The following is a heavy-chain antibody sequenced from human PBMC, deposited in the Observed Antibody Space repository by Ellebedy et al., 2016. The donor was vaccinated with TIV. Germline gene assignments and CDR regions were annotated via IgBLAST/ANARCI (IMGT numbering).Heavy chain of an antibody. CDR1: GGTFSGYS. V-gene: IGHV1-69*13. Sequence: AASVQVSCKSSGGTFSGYSISWVRQAPGQGLEWLGGIIPLYGNPDYSQQFQGRVTITADESTSTPYMELSSLRSADTAVSYCGHGSRTSLLYLLDVWGQGTTVTVSS. D-gene: IGHD2-2*01. CDR2: IIPLYGNP. CDR3: GHGSRTSLLYLLDV. J-gene: IGHJ6*02.